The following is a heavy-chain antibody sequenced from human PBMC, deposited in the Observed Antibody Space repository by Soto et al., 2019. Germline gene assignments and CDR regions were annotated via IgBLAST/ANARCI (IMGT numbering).Heavy chain of an antibody. CDR3: ARARRYYDSSGYYYYFDY. CDR2: IYHSGST. J-gene: IGHJ4*02. CDR1: GGSISSGGYS. V-gene: IGHV4-30-2*01. D-gene: IGHD3-22*01. Sequence: PSETLSLTCAVSGGSISSGGYSRSWIRQPPGKGLEWIGYIYHSGSTYYNPSLKSRVTISVDRSKNQFSLKLSSVTAADTAVHYCARARRYYDSSGYYYYFDYWGQGTLVTVSS.